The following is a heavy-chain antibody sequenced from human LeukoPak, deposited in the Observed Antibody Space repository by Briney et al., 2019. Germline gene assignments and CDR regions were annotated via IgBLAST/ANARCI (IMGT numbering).Heavy chain of an antibody. Sequence: SETLSLTCTVSVGSISSGSYYWSWIPQPAGKGLGRIGRIYTSGSTNYNPSLQSRVTISVDTSKNQFSLKMSSVTAADTAVYYCARGGPLYSSSPAEFDYWGQGTLVTVSS. CDR1: VGSISSGSYY. CDR2: IYTSGST. D-gene: IGHD6-13*01. J-gene: IGHJ4*02. V-gene: IGHV4-61*02. CDR3: ARGGPLYSSSPAEFDY.